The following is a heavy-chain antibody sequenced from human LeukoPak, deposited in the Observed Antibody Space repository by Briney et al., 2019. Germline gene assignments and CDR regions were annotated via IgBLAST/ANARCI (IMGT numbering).Heavy chain of an antibody. CDR3: ARDQEAFDY. Sequence: ASVKVSCKASGYTFTSYDLNWVRQATGQGLEWIGWMNPNSGNTGYAQKFQGRVTLTRSTSISTAYMELRSLTSEDTAVYYCARDQEAFDYWGQGTLVTVSS. CDR1: GYTFTSYD. CDR2: MNPNSGNT. V-gene: IGHV1-8*01. J-gene: IGHJ4*02.